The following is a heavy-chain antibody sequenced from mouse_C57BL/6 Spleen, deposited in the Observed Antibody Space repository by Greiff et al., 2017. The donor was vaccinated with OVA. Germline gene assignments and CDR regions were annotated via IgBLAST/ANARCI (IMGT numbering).Heavy chain of an antibody. D-gene: IGHD2-12*01. CDR2: INPSSGYT. Sequence: VQLQQSGAELAKPGASVKLSCKASGYTFTSYWMHWVKQRPGQGLEWIGYINPSSGYTKYNQKFKVKATLTADKSSSTAYMQLSSLTYEDSAVYYCARDDAWFAYWGQGTLVTVSA. CDR1: GYTFTSYW. J-gene: IGHJ3*01. V-gene: IGHV1-7*01. CDR3: ARDDAWFAY.